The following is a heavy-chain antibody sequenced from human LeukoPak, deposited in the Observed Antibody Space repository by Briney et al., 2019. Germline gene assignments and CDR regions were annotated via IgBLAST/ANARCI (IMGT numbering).Heavy chain of an antibody. D-gene: IGHD3-22*01. CDR2: INPNSGGT. J-gene: IGHJ4*02. CDR3: VRYYYDSSGRAYFDY. V-gene: IGHV1-2*02. CDR1: GYTFTGYY. Sequence: VASVKVSCKASGYTFTGYYMHWVRQAPGQGLEWMGWINPNSGGTNYAQKFQGRVTMTRDTSISTAYMKLSRLRSDDTAAYYCVRYYYDSSGRAYFDYWGQGTLVTVSS.